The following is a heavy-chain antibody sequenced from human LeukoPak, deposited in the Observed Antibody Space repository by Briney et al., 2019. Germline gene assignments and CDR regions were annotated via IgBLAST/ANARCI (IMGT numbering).Heavy chain of an antibody. CDR2: IYTSGST. CDR1: GGSISSYY. CDR3: ARERYYYDSSGYYYLVFDY. V-gene: IGHV4-4*07. D-gene: IGHD3-22*01. Sequence: NPSETLSLTCAVSGGSISSYYWSWIRQPAGKGLEWIGRIYTSGSTNYNPSLKSRVTMSVDTSKNQFSLKLSSVTAADTAVYYCARERYYYDSSGYYYLVFDYWGQGTLVTVSS. J-gene: IGHJ4*02.